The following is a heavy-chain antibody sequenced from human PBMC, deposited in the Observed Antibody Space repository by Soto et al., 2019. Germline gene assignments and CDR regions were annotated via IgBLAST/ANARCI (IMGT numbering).Heavy chain of an antibody. J-gene: IGHJ4*02. CDR2: ISAYNGNT. V-gene: IGHV1-18*04. D-gene: IGHD2-21*02. CDR1: GYTFTSYG. Sequence: RASVKVSCKASGYTFTSYGISWVRQAPGQGLEWMGWISAYNGNTNYAQKLQGRVTMTTDTSTSTAYMELRSLRSDDTAVYYCARDRTPYCGGDCYSLSFDYWGQGTLVTVSS. CDR3: ARDRTPYCGGDCYSLSFDY.